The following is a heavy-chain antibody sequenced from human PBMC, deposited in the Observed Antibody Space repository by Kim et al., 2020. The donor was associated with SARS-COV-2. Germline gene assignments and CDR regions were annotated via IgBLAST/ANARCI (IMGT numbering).Heavy chain of an antibody. Sequence: SETLSLTCTVSGGSISSYYWSWIRQPPGKGLEWIGYVYSSGSTNYNPSLKSRVTISVDTSKNQFSLKLRSVTAADTAVYYCARARLFHQWLIDHWGQGTL. J-gene: IGHJ4*02. D-gene: IGHD6-19*01. V-gene: IGHV4-59*01. CDR2: VYSSGST. CDR1: GGSISSYY. CDR3: ARARLFHQWLIDH.